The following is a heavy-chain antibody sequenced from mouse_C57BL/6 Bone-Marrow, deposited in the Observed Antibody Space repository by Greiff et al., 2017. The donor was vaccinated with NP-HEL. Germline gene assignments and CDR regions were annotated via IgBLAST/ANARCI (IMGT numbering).Heavy chain of an antibody. D-gene: IGHD2-5*01. Sequence: QVQLQQPGTELVKPGASVKLSCKASGYTFTSYWMHWVKQRPGQGLEWIGNINPSNGGTNYNEKFKSKATLTVDKSSSTAYMQLSSLTSEDSAVYYCARRGAYYSNYEGYYYAMDYWGQGTSVTVSS. CDR3: ARRGAYYSNYEGYYYAMDY. CDR1: GYTFTSYW. J-gene: IGHJ4*01. CDR2: INPSNGGT. V-gene: IGHV1-53*01.